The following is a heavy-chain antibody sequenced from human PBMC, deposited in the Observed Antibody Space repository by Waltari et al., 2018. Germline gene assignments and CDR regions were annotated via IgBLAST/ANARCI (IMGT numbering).Heavy chain of an antibody. CDR3: ARDPRMTGTFYYYYYYMDV. Sequence: EVQLVESGGGLVQPGGSLRLSCAASGFTFSSYSMNWVRQAPGKGREWVSYISSSSSTIYYADSVKGRFTISRDNAKNSLYLQMNSLRAEDTAVYYCARDPRMTGTFYYYYYYMDVWGKGTTVTVSS. CDR2: ISSSSSTI. CDR1: GFTFSSYS. V-gene: IGHV3-48*04. J-gene: IGHJ6*03. D-gene: IGHD1-7*01.